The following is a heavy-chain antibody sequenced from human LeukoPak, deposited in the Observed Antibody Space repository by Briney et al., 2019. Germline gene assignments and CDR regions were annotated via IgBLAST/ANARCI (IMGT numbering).Heavy chain of an antibody. Sequence: SQTLSLTCAISGDSVSSNSVTWNWIRQSPSRGLVWLGRTYYRSTWYNDYTVSVRGRITVNPDTSKNQFSLHLNSVTPEDTAVYYCARRLTQYDCFDPWGQGILVTVSS. CDR1: GDSVSSNSVT. CDR3: ARRLTQYDCFDP. CDR2: TYYRSTWYN. J-gene: IGHJ5*02. D-gene: IGHD2-2*01. V-gene: IGHV6-1*01.